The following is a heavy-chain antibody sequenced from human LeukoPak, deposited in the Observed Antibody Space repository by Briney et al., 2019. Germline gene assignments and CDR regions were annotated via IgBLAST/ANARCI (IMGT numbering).Heavy chain of an antibody. J-gene: IGHJ4*02. CDR2: MNPNSGNT. D-gene: IGHD3-22*01. CDR3: ARLPGSGYSFDY. Sequence: ASVKVSCKASGYTFTSYDINWVRQATGQGLEWMGWMNPNSGNTGYAQKFQGRVTMTRNTSISTAYMELSSLRSEDTAVYYCARLPGSGYSFDYWGQGTLVTVSS. V-gene: IGHV1-8*01. CDR1: GYTFTSYD.